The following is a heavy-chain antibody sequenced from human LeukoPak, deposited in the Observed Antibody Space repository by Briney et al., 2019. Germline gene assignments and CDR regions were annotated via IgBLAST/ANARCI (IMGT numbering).Heavy chain of an antibody. Sequence: PSETLSLTCTVSGGSISGHHWSWIRQPPGKGLEWIGYIYANDGGTDYNPSLKSRATISVDTSKNQFSLHLSAVTAADTAVYYCARDSAARSDLWGRGTLVTVAS. CDR3: ARDSAARSDL. CDR1: GGSISGHH. J-gene: IGHJ2*01. D-gene: IGHD2-15*01. V-gene: IGHV4-59*11. CDR2: IYANDGGT.